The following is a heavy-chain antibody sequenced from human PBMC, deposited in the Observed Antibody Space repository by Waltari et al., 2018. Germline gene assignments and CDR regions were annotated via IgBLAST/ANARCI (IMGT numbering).Heavy chain of an antibody. CDR2: LSYDGSNK. Sequence: QVHLVESGGGVVQPGRSLRLSCAVSGFTSSSYAMHWVRQAPGKGLEWVAVLSYDGSNKYYADSVMGRFTISRDNSDNTLYLQMNSLRAEDTAVYYCARDSGSGWSLYYYYGMDVWGQGTTVTVSS. J-gene: IGHJ6*02. CDR1: GFTSSSYA. V-gene: IGHV3-30*01. D-gene: IGHD6-19*01. CDR3: ARDSGSGWSLYYYYGMDV.